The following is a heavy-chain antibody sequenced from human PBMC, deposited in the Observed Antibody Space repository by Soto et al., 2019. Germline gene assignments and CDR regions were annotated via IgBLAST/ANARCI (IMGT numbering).Heavy chain of an antibody. CDR1: GFAFSSYA. Sequence: SGGSLRLSCAASGFAFSSYAMSWVRQAPGKGLEWVSAISGSGGSTYYADSVKGRFTISRDNSKNTLYLQMNSLRAEDTAVYYCAKGESGSSIKFIYYYYGMDVSGQATTVTVSS. V-gene: IGHV3-23*01. D-gene: IGHD3-10*01. CDR2: ISGSGGST. CDR3: AKGESGSSIKFIYYYYGMDV. J-gene: IGHJ6*02.